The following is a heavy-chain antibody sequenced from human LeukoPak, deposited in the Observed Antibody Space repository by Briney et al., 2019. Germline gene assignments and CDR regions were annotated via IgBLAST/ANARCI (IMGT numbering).Heavy chain of an antibody. J-gene: IGHJ4*02. Sequence: GGSLRLSCAASGFSFSSYYMSWVRQAPGKGLEWVSSITSVSSYKYYADSVKGRFTISRDNAKNSLFLQMNSLRAEDTAIYYCARDPTADDYWGQGTLVTVSS. CDR3: ARDPTADDY. CDR2: ITSVSSYK. CDR1: GFSFSSYY. D-gene: IGHD2-2*01. V-gene: IGHV3-21*01.